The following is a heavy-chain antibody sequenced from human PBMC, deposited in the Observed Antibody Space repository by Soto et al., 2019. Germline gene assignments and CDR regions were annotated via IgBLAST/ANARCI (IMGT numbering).Heavy chain of an antibody. V-gene: IGHV1-58*01. Sequence: SVKVSCKASGFTFTSSAVQRVRQARGQRLEWIGWIVVGSGNTNYAQKFQERVTITRDMSTSTAYMELSSLRSEDTAVYYCAAGDSVILTGPDAFDSWGQGTMVTVSS. CDR1: GFTFTSSA. CDR2: IVVGSGNT. CDR3: AAGDSVILTGPDAFDS. D-gene: IGHD3-9*01. J-gene: IGHJ3*02.